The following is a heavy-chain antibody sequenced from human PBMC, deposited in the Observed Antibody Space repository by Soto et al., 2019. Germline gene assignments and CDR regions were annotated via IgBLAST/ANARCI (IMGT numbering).Heavy chain of an antibody. D-gene: IGHD2-15*01. CDR3: ATSIEYCSGGSCYYFDY. Sequence: ASVKVSCKVSGYTLTELSMHWVRQAPGKGLEWMGGFDPEDGETIYAQKFQGRVTMTEDTSTDTAYMELSSLRSEDTAVYYCATSIEYCSGGSCYYFDYWGQGTLVTVSS. CDR1: GYTLTELS. V-gene: IGHV1-24*01. J-gene: IGHJ4*02. CDR2: FDPEDGET.